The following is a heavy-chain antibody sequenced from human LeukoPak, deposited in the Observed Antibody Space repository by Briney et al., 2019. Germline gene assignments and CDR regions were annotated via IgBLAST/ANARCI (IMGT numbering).Heavy chain of an antibody. J-gene: IGHJ5*02. V-gene: IGHV4-39*07. D-gene: IGHD3-3*01. CDR3: AYDFWSGYYSS. CDR1: GGSISSSSYY. CDR2: IYYSGST. Sequence: PSETLSLTCTVSGGSISSSSYYWGWIRQPPGKGLEWIGSIYYSGSTYYNPSLKSRVTISVDTSKNQFSLKLSSVTAADTAVYYCAYDFWSGYYSSWGQGTLVTVSS.